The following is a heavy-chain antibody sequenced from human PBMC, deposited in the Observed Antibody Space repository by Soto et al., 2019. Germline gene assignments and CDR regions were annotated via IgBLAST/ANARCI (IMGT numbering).Heavy chain of an antibody. V-gene: IGHV4-30-2*01. D-gene: IGHD3-10*01. Sequence: PSETLSLTCAVSGGSISSGGYSWSWIRQPPGKGLEWIGYIYHSGSTYYNPSLKSRVTISVDRSKNQFSLKLSSVTAADTAVYYCARGGHYYGSGSYYYYYYGMDVWGQGTTVPVSS. J-gene: IGHJ6*02. CDR3: ARGGHYYGSGSYYYYYYGMDV. CDR2: IYHSGST. CDR1: GGSISSGGYS.